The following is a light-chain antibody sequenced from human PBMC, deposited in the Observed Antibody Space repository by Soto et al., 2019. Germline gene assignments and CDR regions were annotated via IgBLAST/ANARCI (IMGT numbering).Light chain of an antibody. Sequence: EIVLTQSPATLSLSPGERATLSCRASQIVSSYLAWYQQKPGQAPRLLIYDASNRATGIPARFSGSGSGTDFTLTISSLEPEDFAVYYCQQRSNWPPTFGGGTKVDI. J-gene: IGKJ4*01. V-gene: IGKV3-11*01. CDR2: DAS. CDR1: QIVSSY. CDR3: QQRSNWPPT.